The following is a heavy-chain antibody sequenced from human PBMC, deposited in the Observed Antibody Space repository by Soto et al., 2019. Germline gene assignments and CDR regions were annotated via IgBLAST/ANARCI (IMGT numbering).Heavy chain of an antibody. D-gene: IGHD3-16*01. CDR2: IYYSGST. J-gene: IGHJ4*02. CDR3: AREGGESSDGLYHFDS. Sequence: PSETLSLTCTVSGGSISSGGYYWSWIRQHPGKGLEWIGYIYYSGSTYYNPSLKSRLAISIDTSKNQFSLELSSVTAADTAVYFCAREGGESSDGLYHFDSWGQGSLVTVSS. V-gene: IGHV4-31*03. CDR1: GGSISSGGYY.